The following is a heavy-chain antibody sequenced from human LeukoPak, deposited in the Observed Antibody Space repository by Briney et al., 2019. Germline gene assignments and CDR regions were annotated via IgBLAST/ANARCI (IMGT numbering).Heavy chain of an antibody. Sequence: GGSLRLSCAASGFTFSSYSMNWVRQAPGKGLEWVSSISGSGGSTYYADSVKGRFTISRDNSKNTLYLQMNSLRAEDTAVYYCANPPTVTSFDHWGQGTLVTVSS. CDR3: ANPPTVTSFDH. J-gene: IGHJ4*02. D-gene: IGHD4-11*01. CDR2: ISGSGGST. CDR1: GFTFSSYS. V-gene: IGHV3-23*01.